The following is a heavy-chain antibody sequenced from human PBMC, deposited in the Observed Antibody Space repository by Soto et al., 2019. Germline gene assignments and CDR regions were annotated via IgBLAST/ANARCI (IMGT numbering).Heavy chain of an antibody. D-gene: IGHD6-6*01. CDR2: ISYDGSNK. J-gene: IGHJ4*02. V-gene: IGHV3-30-3*01. Sequence: LRLSCAASGFTFSSYAMHWVRQAPGKGLEWVAVISYDGSNKYYADSVKGRFTISRDNSKNTLYLQMNSLRAEDTAVYYCARDPGARSSSLYYFDYWGQGTLVTVSS. CDR1: GFTFSSYA. CDR3: ARDPGARSSSLYYFDY.